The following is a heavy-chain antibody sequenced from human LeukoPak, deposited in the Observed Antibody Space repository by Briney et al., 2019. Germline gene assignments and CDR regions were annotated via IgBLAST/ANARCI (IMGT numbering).Heavy chain of an antibody. CDR3: ARPAIAAAGRGYYYYYGMDV. D-gene: IGHD6-13*01. CDR2: IYYSGST. J-gene: IGHJ6*02. V-gene: IGHV4-39*01. CDR1: GFTFSSYA. Sequence: GSLRLSCAASGFTFSSYAMSWIRQPPGKGLEWIGSIYYSGSTYYNPSLKSRVTISVDTSKNQFSLKLSSVTAADTAVYYCARPAIAAAGRGYYYYYGMDVWGQGTTVTVSS.